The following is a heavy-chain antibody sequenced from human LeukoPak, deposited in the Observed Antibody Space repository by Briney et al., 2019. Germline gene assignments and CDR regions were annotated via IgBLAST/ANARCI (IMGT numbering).Heavy chain of an antibody. CDR2: INAYNGNT. V-gene: IGHV1-18*01. J-gene: IGHJ4*02. Sequence: ASVKVSCKASGYTLITYGISWVRQAPGQGLEWMGWINAYNGNTNYAQKLQGRVTMTTDTSTRTAYMELRSLTSDDTAVYYCAREYSSGSNIDYWGQGTLVTVSS. D-gene: IGHD6-19*01. CDR1: GYTLITYG. CDR3: AREYSSGSNIDY.